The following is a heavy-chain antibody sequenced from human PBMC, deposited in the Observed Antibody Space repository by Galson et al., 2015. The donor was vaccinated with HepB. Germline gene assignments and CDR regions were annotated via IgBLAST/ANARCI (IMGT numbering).Heavy chain of an antibody. D-gene: IGHD3-16*01. CDR2: ISYDGSNK. CDR3: ARDLGFGLDY. J-gene: IGHJ4*02. CDR1: GFTFSNYG. Sequence: SLRLSCAASGFTFSNYGMHWVRQAPGKGLEWVAVISYDGSNKYYADSAKGRFTISRDNSKNTLYLQMSSLRVEDTAVYYCARDLGFGLDYWGQGTLVIVSS. V-gene: IGHV3-30*03.